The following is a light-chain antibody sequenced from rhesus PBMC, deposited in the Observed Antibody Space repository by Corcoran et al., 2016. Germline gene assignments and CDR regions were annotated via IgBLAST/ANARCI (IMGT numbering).Light chain of an antibody. Sequence: EIVMTQSPATLSLSPGERATLSCRASQSVSSSLAWYQQKPGRAPQFLLYGASRRAPGIPDRFSGSWSGTDFTLTISSLEPEDVGVYYCQQDYSWPPAFGGGTKVELK. J-gene: IGKJ4*01. CDR2: GAS. CDR3: QQDYSWPPA. CDR1: QSVSSS. V-gene: IGKV3-42*01.